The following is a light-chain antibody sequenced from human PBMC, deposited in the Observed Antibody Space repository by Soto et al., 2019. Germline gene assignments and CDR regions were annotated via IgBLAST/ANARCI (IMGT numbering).Light chain of an antibody. V-gene: IGKV1-5*03. CDR2: KGS. CDR3: QQYKTYWGS. Sequence: DIPMTQSPSTLSASVGDRVTITCRASQSISNLLAWYQQKPGKAPKLLIYKGSTLKSGVPSRFSGSGSGTEFTLTISSLQPDDFAAYYCQQYKTYWGSFGQGTKVEIK. J-gene: IGKJ1*01. CDR1: QSISNL.